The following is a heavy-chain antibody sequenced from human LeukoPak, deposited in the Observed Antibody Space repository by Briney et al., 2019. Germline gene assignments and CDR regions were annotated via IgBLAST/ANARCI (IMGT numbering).Heavy chain of an antibody. CDR3: ARVDWLLDY. Sequence: SETLSLTCSVSGGSISSDYWGWIRQAPGKGLEWIGCIHRSGSTYYNPSLESRLTISVDTSDNQFSLKLSSVTAADTAVYYCARVDWLLDYWGQGTLVTVSS. V-gene: IGHV4-38-2*02. D-gene: IGHD3-9*01. CDR1: GGSISSDY. CDR2: IHRSGST. J-gene: IGHJ4*02.